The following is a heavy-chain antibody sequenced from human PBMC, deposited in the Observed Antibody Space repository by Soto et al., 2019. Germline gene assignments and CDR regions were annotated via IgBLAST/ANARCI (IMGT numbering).Heavy chain of an antibody. D-gene: IGHD2-21*01. J-gene: IGHJ6*02. CDR3: ASLAVHYYGMDV. Sequence: GESLKISCKGSGYSFTSYWISWVRQMPGKGLEWMGRIDPSDSYTDYSPSLQGHVTISADKSISTAYLQWSSLKASDTAMYYCASLAVHYYGMDVWGQGITVTVSS. CDR1: GYSFTSYW. V-gene: IGHV5-10-1*01. CDR2: IDPSDSYT.